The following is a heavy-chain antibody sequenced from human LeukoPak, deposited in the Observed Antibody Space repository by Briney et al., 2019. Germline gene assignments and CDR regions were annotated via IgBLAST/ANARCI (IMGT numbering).Heavy chain of an antibody. CDR1: GGSFSGYY. D-gene: IGHD5-18*01. Sequence: SETLSLTCAVHGGSFSGYYWSWIRQPPGKGLEWIGEINHSGSTNYNPSLKSRVNISVDTSKNQFSLKLSSVTAADTAVYYCARGSRWLPSDYWGQGTLVTVSS. CDR2: INHSGST. J-gene: IGHJ4*02. CDR3: ARGSRWLPSDY. V-gene: IGHV4-34*01.